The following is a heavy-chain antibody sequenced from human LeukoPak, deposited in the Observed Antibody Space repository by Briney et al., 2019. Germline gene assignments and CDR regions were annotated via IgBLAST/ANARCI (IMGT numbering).Heavy chain of an antibody. Sequence: GGSLRLSCAASGFTFSSYGMHWVRQAPGKGLEWVAVIWYDGSNKYYADSVKGRFTISRDNSKNTLYLQMNSLRAEDTAVYYCTREQWLGVGAFDIWGQETMVTVSS. D-gene: IGHD6-19*01. V-gene: IGHV3-33*01. CDR1: GFTFSSYG. CDR3: TREQWLGVGAFDI. CDR2: IWYDGSNK. J-gene: IGHJ3*02.